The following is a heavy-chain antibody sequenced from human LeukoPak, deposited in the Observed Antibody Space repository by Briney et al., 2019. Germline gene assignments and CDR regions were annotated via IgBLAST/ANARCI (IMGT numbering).Heavy chain of an antibody. V-gene: IGHV4-59*01. Sequence: SETLSLTCTVSGDSISRYYWSWIRQPPGKGLEWIGYIFYSGSTNYNPSLRSRVTISIDTSKTLFSLKVSSVTAAATDVYYCAGAKVEMATIWDYWGQGTLVTVSS. D-gene: IGHD5-24*01. J-gene: IGHJ4*02. CDR2: IFYSGST. CDR3: AGAKVEMATIWDY. CDR1: GDSISRYY.